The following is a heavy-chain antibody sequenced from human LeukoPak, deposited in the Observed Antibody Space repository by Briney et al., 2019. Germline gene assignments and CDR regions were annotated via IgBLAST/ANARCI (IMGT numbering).Heavy chain of an antibody. CDR2: IYYSGST. D-gene: IGHD3-16*01. CDR1: GGSISSYF. CDR3: ARGEFTYDY. J-gene: IGHJ4*02. Sequence: SETLSLTCTVSGGSISSYFWSWIRQPPGKGLEWIGYIYYSGSTNYSPSLKSRVTMSVDTSKNQFSLKLSSVTAADTAVYYCARGEFTYDYWGQGTLVTISS. V-gene: IGHV4-59*01.